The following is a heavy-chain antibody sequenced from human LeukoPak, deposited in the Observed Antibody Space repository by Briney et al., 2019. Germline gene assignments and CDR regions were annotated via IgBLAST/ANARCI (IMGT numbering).Heavy chain of an antibody. CDR2: IYYSGST. D-gene: IGHD3-10*01. J-gene: IGHJ4*02. V-gene: IGHV4-59*01. Sequence: KPSETLSLTCTVTGGSISSYYWSWIRQPPGKGLEWIGYIYYSGSTNYNPPLKSRVTISVDTSKNQFSLKVSSVTAADTAVYYCARGTGSGSYPFDYWGQGTLVTVSS. CDR1: GGSISSYY. CDR3: ARGTGSGSYPFDY.